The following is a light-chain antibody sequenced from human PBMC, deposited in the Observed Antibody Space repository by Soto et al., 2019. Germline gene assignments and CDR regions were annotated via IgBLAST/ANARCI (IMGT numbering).Light chain of an antibody. CDR3: SSYTSSXSYV. CDR2: EVS. CDR1: SSDVCGYNY. Sequence: QSVLTQPASVSGSPGQSITISCTGTSSDVCGYNYVSWYQQHPGKAPKLMIYEVSNRPSGVSNRFSGSKSGNTASLTISGLQAEDEADYYCSSYTSSXSYVVGTGTKVXV. J-gene: IGLJ1*01. V-gene: IGLV2-14*01.